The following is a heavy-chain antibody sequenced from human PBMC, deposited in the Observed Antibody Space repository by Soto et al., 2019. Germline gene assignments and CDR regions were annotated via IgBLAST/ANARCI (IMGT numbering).Heavy chain of an antibody. CDR3: ARSGYSYGYLDY. Sequence: QVQLQQWGAGLLKPSETLSLTCAVYGGSFSGYYWSWIRQPPGKGLEWIGEINHSGSTNYNPSLKSRVTISVDTSKNQFSLKLSSVTAADTAVYYCARSGYSYGYLDYWGQGTLVTVSS. CDR1: GGSFSGYY. V-gene: IGHV4-34*01. CDR2: INHSGST. D-gene: IGHD5-18*01. J-gene: IGHJ4*02.